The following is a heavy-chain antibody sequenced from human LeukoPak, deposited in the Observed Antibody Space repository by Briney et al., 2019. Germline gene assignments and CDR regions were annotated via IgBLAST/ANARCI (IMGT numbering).Heavy chain of an antibody. CDR2: IDDVGSGT. Sequence: GGSLRLSCAASGFTLSSNWMHWVRQVPGKGLEWVSRIDDVGSGTSYADSAKGRFTISRDDAKNTVYLQMNSLRAEDTAVYYCATVFDFWGQGTLVTVSS. CDR1: GFTLSSNW. J-gene: IGHJ5*01. CDR3: ATVFDF. V-gene: IGHV3-74*01. D-gene: IGHD2-21*02.